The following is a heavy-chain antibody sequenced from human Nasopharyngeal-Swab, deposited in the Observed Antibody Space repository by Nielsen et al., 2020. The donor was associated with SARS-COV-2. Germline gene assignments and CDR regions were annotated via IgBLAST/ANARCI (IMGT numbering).Heavy chain of an antibody. CDR2: IKQDGSEK. V-gene: IGHV3-7*01. Sequence: GESLKISCAASGFTSSSYWMSWVRQAPGKGLEWVANIKQDGSEKYYVDSVKGRFTISRDNAKNSLYLQMNSLRAEDTAVYYCARDLPMYSDWFDPWGQGTLVTVSS. CDR1: GFTSSSYW. J-gene: IGHJ5*02. CDR3: ARDLPMYSDWFDP. D-gene: IGHD3-10*02.